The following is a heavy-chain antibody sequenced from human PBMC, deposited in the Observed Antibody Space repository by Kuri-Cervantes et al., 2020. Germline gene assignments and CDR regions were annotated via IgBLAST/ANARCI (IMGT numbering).Heavy chain of an antibody. D-gene: IGHD4-23*01. CDR3: ARDPVGNNWFDP. V-gene: IGHV1-46*01. CDR1: GYTFTSYY. J-gene: IGHJ5*02. CDR2: INPSGGST. Sequence: ASVKVSCKASGYTFTSYYMHWVRQAPGQGLEWMGIINPSGGSTSYAQKFQGWVTMTRDTSISTAYMELSRLRSDDTAVYYCARDPVGNNWFDPWGQGTLVTVSS.